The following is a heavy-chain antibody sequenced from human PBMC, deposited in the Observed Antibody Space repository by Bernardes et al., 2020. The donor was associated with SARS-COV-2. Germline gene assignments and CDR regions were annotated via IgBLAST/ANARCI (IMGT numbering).Heavy chain of an antibody. Sequence: ASVKVSCKPSGYTFSDYYMHWLRQAPGQGLEWMGCINPNTGDTRFAQIFQGRVTLTRDTSIKTMYMELGSLRLGDTAVYFCARDLMDSRGKCFDCWGQGSQVTISS. J-gene: IGHJ4*02. CDR3: ARDLMDSRGKCFDC. V-gene: IGHV1-2*02. CDR2: INPNTGDT. D-gene: IGHD2-2*03. CDR1: GYTFSDYY.